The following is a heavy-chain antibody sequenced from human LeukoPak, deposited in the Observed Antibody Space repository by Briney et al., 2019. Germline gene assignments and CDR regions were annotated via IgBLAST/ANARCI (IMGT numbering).Heavy chain of an antibody. V-gene: IGHV4-38-2*01. CDR1: GYSISSGYY. CDR3: ARIPYDFWSGYSPVPYFDY. Sequence: PSETLSLTCSVSGYSISSGYYWGWIRQPPGKGLEWIGSIYHSGSTYYNPSLKSRVTISVDTSKNQFSLKLSSVTAADTAVYYCARIPYDFWSGYSPVPYFDYWGQGTLVTVSS. J-gene: IGHJ4*02. D-gene: IGHD3-3*01. CDR2: IYHSGST.